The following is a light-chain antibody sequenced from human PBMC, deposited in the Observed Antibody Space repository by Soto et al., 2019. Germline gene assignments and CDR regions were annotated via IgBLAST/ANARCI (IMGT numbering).Light chain of an antibody. CDR1: SSNIGADHD. Sequence: QSVLTQPPSVSGAPGQRVTISCTGSSSNIGADHDVHWYQQFPGMAPKLLIYGNTNRPSGVPDRFSGSRSATSASLAITGLQPEDEADYYCQSYDNSPSAYVFGTGTQLTVL. CDR2: GNT. CDR3: QSYDNSPSAYV. J-gene: IGLJ1*01. V-gene: IGLV1-40*01.